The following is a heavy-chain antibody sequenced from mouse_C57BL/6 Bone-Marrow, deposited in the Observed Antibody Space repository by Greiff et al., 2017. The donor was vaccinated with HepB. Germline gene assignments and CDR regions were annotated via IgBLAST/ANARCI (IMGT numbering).Heavy chain of an antibody. CDR3: ASSSYLYAMDY. J-gene: IGHJ4*01. CDR2: INPNNGGT. D-gene: IGHD1-1*01. Sequence: EVQLQQSGPELVKPGASVKISCKASGYTFTDYYMNWVKQSHGKSLEWIGDINPNNGGTSYNQKFKGKATLTVDKSSSTAYMELRSLTSEDSAVYYCASSSYLYAMDYWGQGTSVTVSS. V-gene: IGHV1-26*01. CDR1: GYTFTDYY.